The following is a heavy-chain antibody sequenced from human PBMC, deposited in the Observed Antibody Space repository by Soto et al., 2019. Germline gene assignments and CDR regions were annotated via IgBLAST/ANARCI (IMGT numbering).Heavy chain of an antibody. V-gene: IGHV1-8*01. J-gene: IGHJ6*03. Sequence: GASVKVSCKASGYTFTSYDINWVRQATGQGLEWMGWMNPNSGNTGYAQKFQGRVTMTRNTSISTAYMELSSLRSEDTAVYYCARERQDYDFWSGYLKNYYYMDVWGKGTKVTVSS. CDR1: GYTFTSYD. CDR2: MNPNSGNT. CDR3: ARERQDYDFWSGYLKNYYYMDV. D-gene: IGHD3-3*01.